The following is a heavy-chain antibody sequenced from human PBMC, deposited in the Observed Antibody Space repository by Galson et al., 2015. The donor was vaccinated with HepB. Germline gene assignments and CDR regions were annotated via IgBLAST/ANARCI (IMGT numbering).Heavy chain of an antibody. CDR2: ISDSGGSI. V-gene: IGHV3-23*01. CDR3: AKDESPGPIVVVPAAMGY. CDR1: GFIFSSYA. J-gene: IGHJ4*02. Sequence: SLRLSCAASGFIFSSYAMSWVRQGPGKGPEWVSAISDSGGSIYYADSVKGRFTISRDNSKDTLYLQMNSLRAEDTAVYYCAKDESPGPIVVVPAAMGYWGQGTLGTVSS. D-gene: IGHD2-2*01.